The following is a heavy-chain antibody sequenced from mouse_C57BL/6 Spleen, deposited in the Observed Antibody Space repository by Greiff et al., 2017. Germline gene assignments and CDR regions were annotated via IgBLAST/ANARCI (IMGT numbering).Heavy chain of an antibody. V-gene: IGHV2-5*01. CDR2: IWRGGST. CDR1: GFSLTSYG. CDR3: AKNDYYYGSSYFAVDY. Sequence: VQLQQSGPGLVQPSQSLSITCTVSGFSLTSYGVHWVRQSPGKGLEWLGVIWRGGSTDYNAAFMSRLSITKDNSKSQVFFKMNSLQADDTAIYYCAKNDYYYGSSYFAVDYWGQGTSVTVSS. D-gene: IGHD1-1*01. J-gene: IGHJ4*01.